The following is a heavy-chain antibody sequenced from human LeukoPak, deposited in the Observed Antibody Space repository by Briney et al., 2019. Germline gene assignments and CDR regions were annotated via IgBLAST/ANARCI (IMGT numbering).Heavy chain of an antibody. CDR1: EFTFSSYE. V-gene: IGHV3-48*03. D-gene: IGHD1-26*01. Sequence: AGGSLRLSCAASEFTFSSYEMNWVRQAPEKGLEWVSCISGSGTTIYYADSVKGRFTISRDNAKNSLYLQMNSLRAEDTAVYYCARDRRIVGVTSGMDVWGQGTTVTVSS. CDR3: ARDRRIVGVTSGMDV. CDR2: ISGSGTTI. J-gene: IGHJ6*02.